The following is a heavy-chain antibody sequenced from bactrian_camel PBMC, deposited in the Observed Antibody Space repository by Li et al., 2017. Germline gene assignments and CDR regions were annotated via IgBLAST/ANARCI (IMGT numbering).Heavy chain of an antibody. V-gene: IGHV3S53*01. Sequence: HVQLVESGGGSVEAGGSQRLSCVVTDDANEFEWIGWFRPDDKGERVGVAVIDRDGRTGYLDSVKDRFIVSRDNAKNTLYLQMNSLKPDDTAMYYCAAERTPHCKAAFQGLGLILAFTVGGHGTQVTVS. CDR2: IDRDGRT. J-gene: IGHJ4*01. CDR3: AAERTPHCKAAFQGLGLILAFTV. D-gene: IGHD1*01. CDR1: DDANEFEW.